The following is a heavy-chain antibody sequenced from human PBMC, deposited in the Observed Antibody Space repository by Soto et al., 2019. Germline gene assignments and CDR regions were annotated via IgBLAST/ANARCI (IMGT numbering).Heavy chain of an antibody. CDR1: GFNFGNYA. J-gene: IGHJ4*02. Sequence: LRLSCTGSGFNFGNYAMSWVRQAPGKGPEWVGFIRSETYGGTPDYAASLRGRFTISRDDSKSIAYLEINSLQTDDTAVYYCTRYYYASSGYYVYWGQGTLVTVSS. CDR2: IRSETYGGTP. D-gene: IGHD3-22*01. V-gene: IGHV3-49*04. CDR3: TRYYYASSGYYVY.